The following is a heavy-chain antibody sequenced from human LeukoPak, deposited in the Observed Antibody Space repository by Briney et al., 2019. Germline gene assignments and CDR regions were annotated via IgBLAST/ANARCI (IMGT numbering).Heavy chain of an antibody. J-gene: IGHJ6*03. CDR3: ASGPMVYGQYYYYYMDV. D-gene: IGHD5/OR15-5a*01. Sequence: SVKVSCKASGGTFSSYAISWVRQAPGQGLEWMVGIIPIFGTANYAQKFQGRVTITADESTSTAYMELSSLRSEDTAVYYCASGPMVYGQYYYYYMDVWGKGTTVTVPS. CDR2: IIPIFGTA. V-gene: IGHV1-69*01. CDR1: GGTFSSYA.